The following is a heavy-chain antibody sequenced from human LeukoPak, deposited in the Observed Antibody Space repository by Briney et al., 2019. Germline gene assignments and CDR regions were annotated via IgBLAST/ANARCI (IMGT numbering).Heavy chain of an antibody. CDR3: ASTIVTTVYPPGWYFDL. CDR1: GFTFSSYS. D-gene: IGHD4-17*01. CDR2: IQSDGGNE. Sequence: GGSLRLSCAASGFTFSSYSMNWVRQAPGKGLEWVAFIQSDGGNEYYADSVKGRFTISRDNTKSSLFLQMDSLRAEDTAVYYCASTIVTTVYPPGWYFDLWGRGTQVTVSS. V-gene: IGHV3-30*02. J-gene: IGHJ2*01.